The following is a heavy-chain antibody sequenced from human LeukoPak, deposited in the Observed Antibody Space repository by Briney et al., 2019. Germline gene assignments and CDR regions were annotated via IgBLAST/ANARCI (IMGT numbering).Heavy chain of an antibody. CDR1: GFTFSSYG. J-gene: IGHJ4*02. Sequence: PGGSLRLSCAASGFTFSSYGMHWVRQAPGKGLEWVSSISSSSSYIYYADSLKGRFIISRDNAKNSLYLQMNSLRAEDTAMYYCARDEVGDRPPFDYWGQGTLVTVSS. CDR3: ARDEVGDRPPFDY. V-gene: IGHV3-21*01. D-gene: IGHD3-16*01. CDR2: ISSSSSYI.